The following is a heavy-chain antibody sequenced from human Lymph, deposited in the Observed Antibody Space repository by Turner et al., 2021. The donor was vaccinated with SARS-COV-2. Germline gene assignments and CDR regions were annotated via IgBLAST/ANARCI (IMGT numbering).Heavy chain of an antibody. D-gene: IGHD3-22*01. V-gene: IGHV3-23*01. CDR1: GFTFSSYA. CDR2: ISGSGGDT. Sequence: EVQLLASGGGLVQPGGSLRLSCAASGFTFSSYAISWVRQAPGKGLEWVSAISGSGGDTYYADSVKGRFTISRDNSKNTLYLQMNSLRAEDTAVYYCAKGVRGAMIVVVIPYFDYWGQGTLVTVSS. CDR3: AKGVRGAMIVVVIPYFDY. J-gene: IGHJ4*02.